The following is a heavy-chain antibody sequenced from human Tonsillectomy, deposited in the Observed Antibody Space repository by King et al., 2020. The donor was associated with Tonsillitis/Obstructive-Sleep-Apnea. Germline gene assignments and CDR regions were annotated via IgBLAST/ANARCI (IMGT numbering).Heavy chain of an antibody. V-gene: IGHV3-30*04. J-gene: IGHJ6*02. D-gene: IGHD3-3*01. CDR2: ISYDGSNK. Sequence: VQLVESGGGVVQPGRSLRLSCAASGFAFSSYAMHWVRQAPGKGLEWVAVISYDGSNKYYADSVKGRFTISRDNSKNTLYLQMNSLRAEDTAVYYCARGRLFGVVVDGYYYYYGMDVWGQGTSVPVSS. CDR3: ARGRLFGVVVDGYYYYYGMDV. CDR1: GFAFSSYA.